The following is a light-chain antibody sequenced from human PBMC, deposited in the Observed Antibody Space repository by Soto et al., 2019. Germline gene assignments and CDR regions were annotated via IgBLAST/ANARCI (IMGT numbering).Light chain of an antibody. J-gene: IGKJ1*01. V-gene: IGKV3-20*01. Sequence: EIVLTQSPGTLSLSPGERATLTCRASQSVSSSYLAWYQQKPGQAPRLLIYGASIMATGIPDRFSGSGSGTDFTLTISRLEPEDFAVYYCQQYDTSPVTFGQGTKVEIK. CDR1: QSVSSSY. CDR3: QQYDTSPVT. CDR2: GAS.